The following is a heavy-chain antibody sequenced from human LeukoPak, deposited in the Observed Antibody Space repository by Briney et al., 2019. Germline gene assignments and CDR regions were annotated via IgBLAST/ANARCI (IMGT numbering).Heavy chain of an antibody. CDR3: ARVPRSYYYYYYMDV. CDR2: IYYSGSS. J-gene: IGHJ6*03. Sequence: HPSETLSLTCNVSGGSIGGYHWSWIRQPPGKGLEWLGYIYYSGSSNYNPSLKSRVTMSADTSKNQFSLKLSSVTAADTAVYYCARVPRSYYYYYYMDVWGKGTTVTVSS. CDR1: GGSIGGYH. V-gene: IGHV4-59*01.